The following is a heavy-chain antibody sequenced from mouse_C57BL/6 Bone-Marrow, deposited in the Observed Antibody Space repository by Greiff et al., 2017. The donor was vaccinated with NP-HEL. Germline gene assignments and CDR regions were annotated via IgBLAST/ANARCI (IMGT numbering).Heavy chain of an antibody. CDR1: GYSITSGYY. Sequence: VQLQQSGPGLVKPSQSLSLTCSVTGYSITSGYYWNWIRQFPGNKLEWMGYISYDGSNNYNPSLKNRISITRDTSKNQFFLKLNSVTTEDTATYYCARLYDGYYVFSLYFDYWGQGTTLTVSS. CDR3: ARLYDGYYVFSLYFDY. CDR2: ISYDGSN. D-gene: IGHD2-3*01. J-gene: IGHJ2*01. V-gene: IGHV3-6*01.